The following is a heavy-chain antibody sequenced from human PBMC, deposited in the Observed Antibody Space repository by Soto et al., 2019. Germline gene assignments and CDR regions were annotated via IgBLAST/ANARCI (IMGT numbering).Heavy chain of an antibody. V-gene: IGHV3-23*01. CDR2: ISGSGGST. CDR1: GFTFSSYA. D-gene: IGHD2-2*01. CDR3: ATVVQAALFYYGMDV. Sequence: LRLSCAASGFTFSSYALSWVRQAPGKGLEWVSVISGSGGSTDYADSVKGRFTMYRDNSMNTLYLQMNSLRAEDTAVYYCATVVQAALFYYGMDVWGQGTTVTVSS. J-gene: IGHJ6*02.